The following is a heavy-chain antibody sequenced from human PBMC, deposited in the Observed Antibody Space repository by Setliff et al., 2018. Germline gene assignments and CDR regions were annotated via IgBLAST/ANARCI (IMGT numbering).Heavy chain of an antibody. J-gene: IGHJ4*02. Sequence: SETLSLTCTVSGGSISSGDYYWSWIRQPPGKGLEWIGYIYYSGSTYYNPSLKSRVTISVDTSKNQFSLKLSSVTAADTAVYYCATYSLLWFGELSRWGQGTLVTVSS. CDR2: IYYSGST. V-gene: IGHV4-30-4*08. D-gene: IGHD3-10*01. CDR1: GGSISSGDYY. CDR3: ATYSLLWFGELSR.